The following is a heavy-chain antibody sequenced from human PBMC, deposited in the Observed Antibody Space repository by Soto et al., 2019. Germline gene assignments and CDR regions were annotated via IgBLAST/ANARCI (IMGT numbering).Heavy chain of an antibody. J-gene: IGHJ4*02. CDR3: ARDDEGGSYCDLGY. Sequence: PGGSLRLSCAASGFSFSSYDMSWVRQAPGKGLEWVAIILHDGNNKYYADSVKGRFTISRDNSKNTLYLQMNSLRTEDTAIYYCARDDEGGSYCDLGYWGQGTLVTVSS. V-gene: IGHV3-30-3*01. CDR2: ILHDGNNK. D-gene: IGHD3-10*01. CDR1: GFSFSSYD.